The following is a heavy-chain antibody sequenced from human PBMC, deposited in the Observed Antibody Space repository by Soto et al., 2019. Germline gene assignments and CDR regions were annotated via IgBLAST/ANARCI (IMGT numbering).Heavy chain of an antibody. CDR2: ISSSSSYI. V-gene: IGHV3-21*01. CDR1: GFTFSSYS. J-gene: IGHJ4*02. Sequence: SGGSLRLSCAASGFTFSSYSMNWVRQAPGKGLEWVSSISSSSSYIYYADSVKGRFTISRDNAKNSLYLQMNSLRAEDTAVYYCARDNWNAFDYWGQGTLVTVSS. CDR3: ARDNWNAFDY. D-gene: IGHD1-20*01.